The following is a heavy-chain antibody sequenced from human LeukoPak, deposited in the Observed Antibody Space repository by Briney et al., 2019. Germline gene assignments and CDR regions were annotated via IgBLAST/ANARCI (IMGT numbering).Heavy chain of an antibody. V-gene: IGHV3-74*01. CDR3: AKDSTDWYFDL. CDR1: GFTFSSYW. CDR2: INGDGRNI. J-gene: IGHJ2*01. D-gene: IGHD4-17*01. Sequence: GGSLRLSCVASGFTFSSYWMHWVRQDPRKGLVWVSRINGDGRNINYADSVRGRFTISRDNAKNTLYLQMISLRAEDTAFYYCAKDSTDWYFDLWGRGTLVTVSS.